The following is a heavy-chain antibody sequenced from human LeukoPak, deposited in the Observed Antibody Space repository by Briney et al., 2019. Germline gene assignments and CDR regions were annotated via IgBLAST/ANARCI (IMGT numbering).Heavy chain of an antibody. Sequence: GGSLRLSCTASGFTFGDYAMSWVRQAPGKGLGWVGFIRSKAYGGTTEYAASVKGRFTISRDDSKSIAYLQMNSLKTEDTAVYYCTRVGALGAFDIWGQGTMVTVSS. CDR2: IRSKAYGGTT. J-gene: IGHJ3*02. CDR1: GFTFGDYA. V-gene: IGHV3-49*04. CDR3: TRVGALGAFDI.